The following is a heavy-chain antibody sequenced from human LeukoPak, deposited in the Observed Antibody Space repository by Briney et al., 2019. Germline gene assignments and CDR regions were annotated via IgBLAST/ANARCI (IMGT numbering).Heavy chain of an antibody. Sequence: ASVKVSCKASGYTFTSYDINWVRQATGQGLEWMGWMNPNSGNTGYAQKLQGRVTMTTDTSTSTAYMELRNLRSDDTAVYYCARDLGYCSGGSCPGRTWGQGTLVTVSS. J-gene: IGHJ5*02. CDR1: GYTFTSYD. CDR2: MNPNSGNT. CDR3: ARDLGYCSGGSCPGRT. V-gene: IGHV1-8*01. D-gene: IGHD2-15*01.